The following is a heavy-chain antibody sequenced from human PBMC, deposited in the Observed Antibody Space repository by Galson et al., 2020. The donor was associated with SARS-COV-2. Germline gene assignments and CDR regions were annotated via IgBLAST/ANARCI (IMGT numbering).Heavy chain of an antibody. J-gene: IGHJ4*02. Sequence: ASVKVSCKASGYTFTSYDINWVRQAPKQGLEWMGWMNPNSGNSGHAQKFQGRVTMTGNTSISTAYMELSSLRSDDTALYYCATPIVGGTFDYWGQGTLVTVSS. CDR3: ATPIVGGTFDY. V-gene: IGHV1-8*01. D-gene: IGHD1-26*01. CDR1: GYTFTSYD. CDR2: MNPNSGNS.